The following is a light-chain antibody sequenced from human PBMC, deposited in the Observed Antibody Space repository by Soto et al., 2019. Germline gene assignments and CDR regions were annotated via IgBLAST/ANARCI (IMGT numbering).Light chain of an antibody. J-gene: IGKJ2*01. V-gene: IGKV1-39*01. Sequence: DIEMAQSTSSLSASVGDRVTITCRASHSISSYLNWYQHKPGKAPKPLIYAASSLQSGVPSRFSGSGSGTDFTLTIISLQPEDFATHYCQQSYSNPPNTVGQGTKVDSK. CDR1: HSISSY. CDR3: QQSYSNPPNT. CDR2: AAS.